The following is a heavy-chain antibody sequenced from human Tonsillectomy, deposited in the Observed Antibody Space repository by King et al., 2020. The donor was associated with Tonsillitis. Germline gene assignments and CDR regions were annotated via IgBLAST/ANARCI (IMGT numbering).Heavy chain of an antibody. CDR2: IYYSGST. Sequence: QLQESGPGLVKPSETLSLTCAVSGGSISGYYWSWIRQPPGKGLAWIGYIYYSGSTNYKSSLESRVTISVDTSKNQFSLKLSSVTAADTAVYYCARLGWSVGMLRGRPYNWFDPWGQGTLVIVSS. J-gene: IGHJ5*02. CDR1: GGSISGYY. CDR3: ARLGWSVGMLRGRPYNWFDP. V-gene: IGHV4-59*08. D-gene: IGHD3-10*01.